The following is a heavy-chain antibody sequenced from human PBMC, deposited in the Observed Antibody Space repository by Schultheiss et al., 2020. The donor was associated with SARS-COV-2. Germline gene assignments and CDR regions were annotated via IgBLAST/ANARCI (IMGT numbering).Heavy chain of an antibody. CDR3: AKDHVVVPAAMDHFEY. J-gene: IGHJ4*02. CDR2: ISSSGAST. D-gene: IGHD2-2*01. V-gene: IGHV3-23*01. CDR1: GFTFSSYG. Sequence: GGSLRLSCAVSGFTFSSYGMHWVRQAPGKGLEWVSGISSSGASTYYADSVKGRFTISRDNSKNTLYLQMNSLRADDTALYYCAKDHVVVPAAMDHFEYWGQGTLVTVSS.